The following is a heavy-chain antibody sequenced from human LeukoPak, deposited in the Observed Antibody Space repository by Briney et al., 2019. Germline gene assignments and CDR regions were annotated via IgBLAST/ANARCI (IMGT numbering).Heavy chain of an antibody. CDR3: VRDTDGYNFFHY. CDR1: GGSISSHY. J-gene: IGHJ4*02. D-gene: IGHD5-24*01. CDR2: IYYSGST. V-gene: IGHV4-59*11. Sequence: SETLSLTCTVSGGSISSHYWNWIRQPPGKGLEWIGYIYYSGSTTYNPSLKSRLTISLDTSKNQFSLKLSSVTAADTGVYYCVRDTDGYNFFHYWGQGTLVTVSS.